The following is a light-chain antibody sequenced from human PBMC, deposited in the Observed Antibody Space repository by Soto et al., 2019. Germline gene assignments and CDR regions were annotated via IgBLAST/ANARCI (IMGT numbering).Light chain of an antibody. CDR2: EVT. Sequence: SVLTQPASVSVSPGQSITISCTGTSGDIGSYNRVSWYQQHPGKAPKLIIYEVTDRPSGVSNRFSGSKSGNTASLTISGLQAEDEAEYYCSSYTNINTRACVFGTGTKVTV. V-gene: IGLV2-14*01. CDR1: SGDIGSYNR. CDR3: SSYTNINTRACV. J-gene: IGLJ1*01.